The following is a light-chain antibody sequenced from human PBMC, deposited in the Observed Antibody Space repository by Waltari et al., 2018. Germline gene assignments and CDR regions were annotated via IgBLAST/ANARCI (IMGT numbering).Light chain of an antibody. CDR3: ATWDNSLSGRV. J-gene: IGLJ3*02. CDR2: RDN. V-gene: IGLV1-47*01. CDR1: NYNIGSNY. Sequence: QSVLTQPPSASGTPGQRVTISCSGSNYNIGSNYIYWYQQFPGTAPKLLICRDNQRPSGVPDRFSGSKSGTSASLVISGLRSEDDADYYCATWDNSLSGRVFGGGTRVTVL.